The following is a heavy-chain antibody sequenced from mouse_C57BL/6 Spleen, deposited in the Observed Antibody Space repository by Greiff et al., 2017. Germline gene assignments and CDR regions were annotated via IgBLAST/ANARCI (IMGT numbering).Heavy chain of an antibody. J-gene: IGHJ2*01. Sequence: EVQVVESGAELVRPGASVKLSCTASGFNIKDDYMHWVKQRPEQGLEWIRWIDPENGDTEYASKFQGKATITADTSSNTAYLQLSSLTSEDTAVYYCTTLIYYGNSDYWGQGTTLTVSS. CDR2: IDPENGDT. CDR3: TTLIYYGNSDY. D-gene: IGHD2-1*01. V-gene: IGHV14-4*01. CDR1: GFNIKDDY.